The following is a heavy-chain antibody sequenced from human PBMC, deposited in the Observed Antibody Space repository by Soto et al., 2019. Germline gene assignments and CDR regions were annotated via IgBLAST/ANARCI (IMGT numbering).Heavy chain of an antibody. D-gene: IGHD4-17*01. J-gene: IGHJ6*02. V-gene: IGHV4-31*03. Sequence: SETLSLTCTVSGGSISSGGYYWSWIRQHPGKGLEWIGYIYYSGSTYYNPSLKSRVTISVDTSKNQFSLKLSSVTAADTAVYYCARVLRLEKNYYYYYGMDVWGQGTTVTVSS. CDR3: ARVLRLEKNYYYYYGMDV. CDR2: IYYSGST. CDR1: GGSISSGGYY.